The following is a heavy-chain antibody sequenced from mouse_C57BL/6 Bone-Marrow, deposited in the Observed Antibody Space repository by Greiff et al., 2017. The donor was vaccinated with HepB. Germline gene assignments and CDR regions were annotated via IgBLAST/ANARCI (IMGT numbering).Heavy chain of an antibody. V-gene: IGHV1-76*01. Sequence: QVQLKESGAELVRPGASVKLSCKASGYTFTDYYINWVKQRPGQGLEWIARIYPGRGNTYYNEKFKGKATLTAEKSSSTAYMQLSSLTSEDSAVYFCARTLWYFDVWGTGTTVTVSS. CDR2: IYPGRGNT. CDR3: ARTLWYFDV. CDR1: GYTFTDYY. J-gene: IGHJ1*03.